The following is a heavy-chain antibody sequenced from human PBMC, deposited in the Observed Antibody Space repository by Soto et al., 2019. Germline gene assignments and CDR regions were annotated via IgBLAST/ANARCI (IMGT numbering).Heavy chain of an antibody. Sequence: GGSLRLSCAASGFTFSSYGMHWVRQAPGKGLEWVAVISYDGSNKYYADSVKGRFTISRDNSKNTLYLQMNSLRAEDTAVYYCAKPGDFWSGYLDYWGQGTLVTVSS. CDR3: AKPGDFWSGYLDY. CDR1: GFTFSSYG. J-gene: IGHJ4*02. D-gene: IGHD3-3*01. V-gene: IGHV3-30*18. CDR2: ISYDGSNK.